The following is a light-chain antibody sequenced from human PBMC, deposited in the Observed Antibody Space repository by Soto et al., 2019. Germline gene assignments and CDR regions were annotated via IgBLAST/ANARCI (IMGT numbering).Light chain of an antibody. V-gene: IGLV7-46*01. J-gene: IGLJ1*01. CDR2: DTD. Sequence: QTVVTQEPSLTVSPGGTVTLTCGSSTGAVTSGHFPYWFQQKPGQAPRTLIYDTDKKHSWAPAQFSGSLLGGKAALTLSGAQPEDEGDYYCLLFYGGAYVFGAGTKVTVL. CDR1: TGAVTSGHF. CDR3: LLFYGGAYV.